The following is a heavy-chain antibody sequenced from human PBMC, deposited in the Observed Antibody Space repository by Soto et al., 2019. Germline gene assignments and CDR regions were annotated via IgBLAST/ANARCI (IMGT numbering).Heavy chain of an antibody. Sequence: PWGTLRLSCAASGFTFNSYNWTWVRQAPGKGLEWVSFISSRNSFIYYADSVRGRFTISRDNAKNSVFLQMNSLRVEDTAVYYCARDPAGSTRPYYYGMDVWGQGTTVTVSS. J-gene: IGHJ6*02. D-gene: IGHD2-2*01. CDR3: ARDPAGSTRPYYYGMDV. CDR2: ISSRNSFI. CDR1: GFTFNSYN. V-gene: IGHV3-21*01.